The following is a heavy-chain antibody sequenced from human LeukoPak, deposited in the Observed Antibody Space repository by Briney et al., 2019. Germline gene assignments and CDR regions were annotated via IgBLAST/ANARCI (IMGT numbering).Heavy chain of an antibody. J-gene: IGHJ4*02. D-gene: IGHD4-23*01. CDR1: GFSVSSDY. Sequence: PGGSLRLSCAASGFSVSSDYMSWVRQAPGKGLECVSVIYTGGITYYADSVKGRFTISRANSKNTLYLQMNSLRAEDTAVYYCARGYGGHSGDYWGQGTLVTVSS. CDR2: IYTGGIT. V-gene: IGHV3-53*01. CDR3: ARGYGGHSGDY.